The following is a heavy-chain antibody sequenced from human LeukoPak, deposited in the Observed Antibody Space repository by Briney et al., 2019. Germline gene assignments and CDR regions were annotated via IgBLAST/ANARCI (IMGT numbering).Heavy chain of an antibody. J-gene: IGHJ6*02. Sequence: SETLSLTCAVSGGSISSYYWSWIRQPPGKGLEWIGYIYYSGSTNYNPSLKSRVTISVDTSKNQFSLKLSSVTAADTAVYYCARSPEIFGVVLYYYGMDVWGQGTTVTVSS. CDR2: IYYSGST. CDR1: GGSISSYY. V-gene: IGHV4-59*01. D-gene: IGHD3-3*01. CDR3: ARSPEIFGVVLYYYGMDV.